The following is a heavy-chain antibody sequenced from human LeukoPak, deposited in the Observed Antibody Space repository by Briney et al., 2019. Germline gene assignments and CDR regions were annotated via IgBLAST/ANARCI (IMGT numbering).Heavy chain of an antibody. D-gene: IGHD6-19*01. CDR2: ISSSGSTI. CDR3: ARSHSSGWYPLRNFDY. J-gene: IGHJ4*02. Sequence: GGSLRLSCAASGFTFSSYEMNWVRQAPGKGLEWVSYISSSGSTIYYADSVKGRFTISRDNAKDSLYLQMNSLRAEDTAVYYCARSHSSGWYPLRNFDYWGQGTLVTVSS. V-gene: IGHV3-48*03. CDR1: GFTFSSYE.